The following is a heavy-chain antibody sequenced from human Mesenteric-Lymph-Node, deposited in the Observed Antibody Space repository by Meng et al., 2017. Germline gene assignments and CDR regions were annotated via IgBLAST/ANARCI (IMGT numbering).Heavy chain of an antibody. J-gene: IGHJ4*02. Sequence: GESLKISCAASGFTFSSYWMSWVRQAPGKGLEWVANIKQDGSEKYYVDSVKGRFTISRDNAKNSLYLQMNSLRAEDTAVYYCARDYYDSSGYTEWGQGTLVTVSS. CDR1: GFTFSSYW. V-gene: IGHV3-7*01. CDR3: ARDYYDSSGYTE. D-gene: IGHD3-22*01. CDR2: IKQDGSEK.